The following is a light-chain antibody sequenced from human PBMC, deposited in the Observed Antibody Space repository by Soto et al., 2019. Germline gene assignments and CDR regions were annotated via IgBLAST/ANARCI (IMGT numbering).Light chain of an antibody. V-gene: IGKV1-12*01. CDR3: QQANSFPLT. CDR2: AAS. J-gene: IGKJ4*01. Sequence: DIQMTQSPSSASASVGDRVTITCRASQDISSWLAWYQQKPGIAPKLLIYAASSLQSGVPSRFSGSGSGTDFTLTISSLQSEDFATYYCQQANSFPLTFGGGTKVEMK. CDR1: QDISSW.